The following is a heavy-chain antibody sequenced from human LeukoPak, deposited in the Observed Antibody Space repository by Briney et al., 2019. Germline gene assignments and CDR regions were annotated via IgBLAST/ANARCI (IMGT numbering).Heavy chain of an antibody. CDR1: GFTFSSYA. CDR2: IYSGGNT. V-gene: IGHV3-66*01. CDR3: ARSDITLAAAYDY. J-gene: IGHJ4*02. D-gene: IGHD6-25*01. Sequence: PGGSLRLSCEASGFTFSSYAMSWVRQAPGKGLEWVSVIYSGGNTFHADSVKGRFTISRDNSKNTLYLQMNSLRVEDTAIYYCARSDITLAAAYDYWGLGTLVTVSS.